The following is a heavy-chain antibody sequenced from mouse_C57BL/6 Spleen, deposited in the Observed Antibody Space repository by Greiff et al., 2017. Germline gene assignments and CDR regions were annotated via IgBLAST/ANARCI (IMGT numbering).Heavy chain of an antibody. Sequence: DVKLVESGGGLVKPGGSLKLSCAASGFTFSDYGMHWVRQAPEKGLEWVAYISSGSSTIYYADTVKGRFTIYRDNAKNTLFLQMTSLRSEDTAMYDCARGCGYDEGYVDYWGQGTTLTVAS. CDR2: ISSGSSTI. V-gene: IGHV5-17*01. CDR3: ARGCGYDEGYVDY. D-gene: IGHD2-2*01. CDR1: GFTFSDYG. J-gene: IGHJ2*01.